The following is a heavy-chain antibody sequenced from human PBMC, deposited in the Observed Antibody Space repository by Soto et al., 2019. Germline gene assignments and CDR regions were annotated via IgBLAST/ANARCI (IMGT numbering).Heavy chain of an antibody. Sequence: ASVKVSCKASGYTFTSYDINWVRQATGQGLEWMGWMNPNSGNTGYAQKFQGRVTMTRNTSISTAYMELSSLRSEDTAVYYCARGASITIFGVVYYYYGMDVWGQGTTVTVS. V-gene: IGHV1-8*01. CDR3: ARGASITIFGVVYYYYGMDV. J-gene: IGHJ6*02. CDR2: MNPNSGNT. D-gene: IGHD3-3*01. CDR1: GYTFTSYD.